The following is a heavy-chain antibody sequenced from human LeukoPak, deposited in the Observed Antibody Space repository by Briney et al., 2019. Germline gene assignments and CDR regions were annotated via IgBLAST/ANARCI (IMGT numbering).Heavy chain of an antibody. Sequence: PGGSLRLSCAASGFTVSSNYMSWVRQAPGKGLEWVSVIYSDGSTYYADSVKGRFTISRDNSKNTLYLQMNSLRAEDTAVYYCARHGTMVRGVAYFDIWGQGTMVTVSS. CDR2: IYSDGST. CDR3: ARHGTMVRGVAYFDI. V-gene: IGHV3-53*01. CDR1: GFTVSSNY. D-gene: IGHD3-10*01. J-gene: IGHJ3*02.